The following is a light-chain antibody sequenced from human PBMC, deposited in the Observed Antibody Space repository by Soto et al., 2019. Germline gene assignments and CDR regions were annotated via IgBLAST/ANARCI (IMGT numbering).Light chain of an antibody. CDR1: QTINNF. Sequence: DIQMTQSPSSRFASVGDRDTVTSRAIQTINNFLNWYHQKLGKAPKMLIYGASSLQSGVPSRFSGGGSAKTSALTSNSGQPEDFGIYYCQQSHSSPMTFGQGTTV. CDR2: GAS. J-gene: IGKJ1*01. CDR3: QQSHSSPMT. V-gene: IGKV1-39*01.